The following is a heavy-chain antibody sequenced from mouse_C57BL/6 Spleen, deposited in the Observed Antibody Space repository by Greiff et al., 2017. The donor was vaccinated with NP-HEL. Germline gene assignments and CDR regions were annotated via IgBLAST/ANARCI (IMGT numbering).Heavy chain of an antibody. CDR3: ARSTYYSTNYWYFDV. Sequence: VQLQQSGAELAKPGASVKLSCKASGYTFTNYWMHWVKQRPGQGLEWIGYINPSSGYTKYNQKFKDKATLPADKSSSTAYLQLSSLTYEDSAVYYCARSTYYSTNYWYFDVWGTGTTVTVSS. D-gene: IGHD2-5*01. CDR1: GYTFTNYW. CDR2: INPSSGYT. V-gene: IGHV1-7*01. J-gene: IGHJ1*03.